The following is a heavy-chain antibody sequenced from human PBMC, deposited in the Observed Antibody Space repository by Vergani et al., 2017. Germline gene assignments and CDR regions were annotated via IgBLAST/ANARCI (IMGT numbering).Heavy chain of an antibody. Sequence: QVQLVQSGAEVKKPGSSVKVSCKASGGTFSSYAISWVRQAPGQGLEWMGGIIPILGTANYAQKFQGRVTITADESTSTAYMELSSLRSEDTAVYYCASYHRDGYNFDYYYYMDVWGKGTTVTVSS. V-gene: IGHV1-69*01. CDR1: GGTFSSYA. CDR2: IIPILGTA. CDR3: ASYHRDGYNFDYYYYMDV. D-gene: IGHD5-24*01. J-gene: IGHJ6*03.